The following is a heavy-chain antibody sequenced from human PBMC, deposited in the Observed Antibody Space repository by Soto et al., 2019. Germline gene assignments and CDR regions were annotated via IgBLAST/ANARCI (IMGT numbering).Heavy chain of an antibody. CDR1: GFTFSSYA. J-gene: IGHJ4*02. CDR2: ISYDGSNK. CDR3: ARDPRLQTGPFDY. V-gene: IGHV3-30-3*01. D-gene: IGHD2-15*01. Sequence: GGSLRLSCAASGFTFSSYAMHWVRQAPGKGLEWVAVISYDGSNKYYADSVKGRFTISRDNSKNTLYLQMNSLRAEDTAVYYCARDPRLQTGPFDYWGQGTLVTVSS.